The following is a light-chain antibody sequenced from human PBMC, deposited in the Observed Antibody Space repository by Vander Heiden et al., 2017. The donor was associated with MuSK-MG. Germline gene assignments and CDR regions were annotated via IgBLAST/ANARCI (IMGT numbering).Light chain of an antibody. CDR1: QSVSSY. V-gene: IGKV3-11*01. Sequence: ELVLTQSPATLSLSPGERATLSCRASQSVSSYLAWYQQKPGQAPRLLIYDEYSGSGTDFPLTSSSLEPEDFAVYDCQQRSNWPLTFGGGTKVEIK. J-gene: IGKJ4*01. CDR3: QQRSNWPLT. CDR2: DE.